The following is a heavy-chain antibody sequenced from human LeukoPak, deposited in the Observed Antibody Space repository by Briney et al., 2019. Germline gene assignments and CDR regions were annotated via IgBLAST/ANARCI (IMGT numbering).Heavy chain of an antibody. D-gene: IGHD5-12*01. V-gene: IGHV3-48*02. J-gene: IGHJ4*02. CDR3: ARDLRDGYNWDFDY. CDR2: ISSSSSTI. CDR1: GFTFSSYS. Sequence: PGGSLRLSCAASGFTFSSYSMNWVRQAPGKGLEWVSYISSSSSTIYYADSVKGRFTISRDNAKNSLYLQMNSLRDEDTAVYYCARDLRDGYNWDFDYWGQGTLVTASS.